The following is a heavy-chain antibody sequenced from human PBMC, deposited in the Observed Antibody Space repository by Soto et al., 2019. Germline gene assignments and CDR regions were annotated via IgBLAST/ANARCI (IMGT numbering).Heavy chain of an antibody. CDR3: AKDILDDFWSGYWDAFDI. D-gene: IGHD3-3*01. CDR2: ISWNSGSI. CDR1: GFTFDDYA. J-gene: IGHJ3*02. Sequence: EVQLVESGGGLVQPGRSLRLSCAASGFTFDDYAMHWVRQAPGKGLEWVSGISWNSGSIGYADSVKGRFTISRDNAKNSLYLQRNSLRAEDTALYYCAKDILDDFWSGYWDAFDIWGQGTMVTVSS. V-gene: IGHV3-9*01.